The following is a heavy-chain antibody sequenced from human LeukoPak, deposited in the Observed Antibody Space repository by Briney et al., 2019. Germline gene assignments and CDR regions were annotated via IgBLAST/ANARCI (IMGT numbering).Heavy chain of an antibody. J-gene: IGHJ4*02. CDR2: ISSSGSTT. CDR1: AFTFSSYS. D-gene: IGHD2-21*02. Sequence: GGSLRLSCAASAFTFSSYSMNWVRQAPGKGLEWVSYISSSGSTTYYADSVKGRFTISRDNAKNSLYLQMNSLRAEDTALYYCARVCGDWPKYYFDCWGQGTLVTVSS. CDR3: ARVCGDWPKYYFDC. V-gene: IGHV3-48*01.